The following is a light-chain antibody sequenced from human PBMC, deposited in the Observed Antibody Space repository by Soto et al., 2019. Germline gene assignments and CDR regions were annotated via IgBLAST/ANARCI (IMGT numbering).Light chain of an antibody. J-gene: IGKJ5*01. CDR3: QQSYTTLIT. CDR2: AAS. V-gene: IGKV1-39*01. Sequence: IQMTQSPSSLSASVGDRVTITCRASQSISYYLNWYQQKPGTAPELLIYAASSLQSGVPSRFSGSGSGTAFTLTISSLQPEDFATYYCQQSYTTLITFGQGTRLDIK. CDR1: QSISYY.